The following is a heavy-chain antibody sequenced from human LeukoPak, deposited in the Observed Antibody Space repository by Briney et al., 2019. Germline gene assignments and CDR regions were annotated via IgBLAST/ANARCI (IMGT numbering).Heavy chain of an antibody. CDR3: AKSFGRPGPFDY. CDR2: IYYSGST. Sequence: SETLSLTCTVSGGSISSYYWSWIRQPPGKGLEWIGYIYYSGSTNYNPSLKSRVTISVDTSKNQFSLKLSSVTAADTAVYYCAKSFGRPGPFDYWGQGTLVTVSS. V-gene: IGHV4-59*01. D-gene: IGHD6-6*01. CDR1: GGSISSYY. J-gene: IGHJ4*02.